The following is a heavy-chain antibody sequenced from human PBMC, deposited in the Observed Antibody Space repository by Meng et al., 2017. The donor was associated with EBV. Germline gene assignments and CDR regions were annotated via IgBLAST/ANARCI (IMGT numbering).Heavy chain of an antibody. CDR2: IIPIFGTA. Sequence: QVQRLQSEAEVKKPGSSWKVSCKASVGTFRSYAISWVRQAPGQVLEWMGGIIPIFGTANYAQKFQGRVTITADESTSTAYMELSSLRSEDTAVYYCARAKIAADGRLDYWGQGTLVTVSS. CDR1: VGTFRSYA. J-gene: IGHJ4*02. D-gene: IGHD6-13*01. V-gene: IGHV1-69*01. CDR3: ARAKIAADGRLDY.